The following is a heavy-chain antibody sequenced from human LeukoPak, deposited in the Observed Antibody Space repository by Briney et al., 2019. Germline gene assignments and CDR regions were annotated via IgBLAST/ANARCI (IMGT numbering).Heavy chain of an antibody. CDR2: ILPGLPTP. Sequence: GASVKVSCQSSGGSFSTYTISWVRQAPWQRPDWMGGILPGLPTPNYAQKFQGRVTISADEYTRTAYMELNSLRSDDTAMYYCARSTNYGDGWFGPWGQGTLVTVSS. J-gene: IGHJ5*02. V-gene: IGHV1-69*13. CDR1: GGSFSTYT. CDR3: ARSTNYGDGWFGP. D-gene: IGHD4/OR15-4a*01.